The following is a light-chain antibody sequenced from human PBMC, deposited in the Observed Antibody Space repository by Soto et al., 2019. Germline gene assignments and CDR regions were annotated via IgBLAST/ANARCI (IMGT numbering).Light chain of an antibody. V-gene: IGKV3-20*01. CDR2: GAS. CDR1: QSVSSSY. J-gene: IGKJ2*01. Sequence: EIVLTQSPGTLSLSPGERATFSCRASQSVSSSYLAWYQQKPGQAPRLLLYGASSRATGIPDRFSGSGSGTDFTLTISRLEPDDFAVYYCQQYGSSPYTFGQGTKLEIK. CDR3: QQYGSSPYT.